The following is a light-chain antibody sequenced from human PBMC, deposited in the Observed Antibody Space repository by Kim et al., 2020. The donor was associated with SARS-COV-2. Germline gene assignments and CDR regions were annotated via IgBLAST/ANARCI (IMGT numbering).Light chain of an antibody. Sequence: LTPGERAPLACRASQSVGICLLALYQQKPGQAPRLLIYEAFKRVAGIPDRFSGSWSGTDFTLTIGRPEPEDFAMYYCQQYGSTPYTFGQGTKLEI. CDR1: QSVGICL. CDR2: EAF. V-gene: IGKV3-20*01. CDR3: QQYGSTPYT. J-gene: IGKJ2*01.